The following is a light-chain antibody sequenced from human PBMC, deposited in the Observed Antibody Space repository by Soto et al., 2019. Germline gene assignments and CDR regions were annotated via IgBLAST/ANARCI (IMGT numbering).Light chain of an antibody. CDR1: QRVSSSY. J-gene: IGKJ5*01. CDR2: GAS. V-gene: IGKV3-20*01. Sequence: EIVLTQSPGTLALSPGERATLSCRASQRVSSSYLAWYQQKPGQAPRLLIYGASSRATGIPDRFSGSVSGTDFSLTIIILEPEDFAVYYCQQYGSSPSTFGQGTRLEIK. CDR3: QQYGSSPST.